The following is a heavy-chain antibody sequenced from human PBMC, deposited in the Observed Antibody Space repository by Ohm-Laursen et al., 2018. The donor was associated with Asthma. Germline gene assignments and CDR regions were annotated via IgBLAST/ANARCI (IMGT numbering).Heavy chain of an antibody. D-gene: IGHD2-2*02. CDR3: ARDEGYCSSTSCYSWGGFDY. CDR2: IFPHGRHT. CDR1: GFIFSDYF. J-gene: IGHJ4*02. V-gene: IGHV3-74*01. Sequence: SLRLSSAASGFIFSDYFMHWVRQGPGEGLVWISHIFPHGRHTNYADSVKGRFTISRDNSKNTLYLQMNSLRAEDTAVYYCARDEGYCSSTSCYSWGGFDYWGQGTLVTVSS.